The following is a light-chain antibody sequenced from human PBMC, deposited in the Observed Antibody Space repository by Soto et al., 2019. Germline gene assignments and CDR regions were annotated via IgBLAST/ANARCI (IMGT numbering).Light chain of an antibody. Sequence: EIVLTQSPGTLSLSPGERATLSCRASQSVSSSYLAWYQQKPGHAPRLLIYGASSRATGIPDRFSGSGSGTDFTLTISRLETEDFAVYYCQQYGSSPLLAFGGGTNVEIK. J-gene: IGKJ4*01. CDR2: GAS. V-gene: IGKV3-20*01. CDR1: QSVSSSY. CDR3: QQYGSSPLLA.